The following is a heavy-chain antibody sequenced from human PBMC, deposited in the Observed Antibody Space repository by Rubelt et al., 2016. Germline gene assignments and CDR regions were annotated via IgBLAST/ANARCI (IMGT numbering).Heavy chain of an antibody. D-gene: IGHD6-13*01. CDR3: ARGQRWQQRSWFDP. V-gene: IGHV1-3*01. J-gene: IGHJ5*02. CDR2: INAGNGNT. CDR1: GYTFTSYA. Sequence: QVQLVQSGAEVKKPGASVKVSCKASGYTFTSYAMHWVRQAPGQRLEWMGWINAGNGNTKYSQKFQGRVTITRDTSASTAYMELSSLRSEDTAVYYCARGQRWQQRSWFDPWGQGTLVTVSS.